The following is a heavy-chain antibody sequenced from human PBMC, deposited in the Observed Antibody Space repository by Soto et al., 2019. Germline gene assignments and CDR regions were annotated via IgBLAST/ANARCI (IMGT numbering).Heavy chain of an antibody. CDR2: ISTSKGNT. V-gene: IGHV1-18*01. CDR1: GYTFTSFG. CDR3: ATRSPAFDF. J-gene: IGHJ4*02. Sequence: QVQLVQSGPEVKKPGASVKVSCKTSGYTFTSFGIAWVRQAPGQGLEWMGWISTSKGNTNYAQKFQGRVTMTTDPPTSTAYMELRGLRSDDTGLYYCATRSPAFDFWGQGTLVTVSS.